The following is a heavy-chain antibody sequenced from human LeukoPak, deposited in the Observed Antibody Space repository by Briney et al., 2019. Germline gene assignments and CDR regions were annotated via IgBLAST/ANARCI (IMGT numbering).Heavy chain of an antibody. CDR2: INPNSGGT. CDR1: GYTFTGYY. J-gene: IGHJ4*02. V-gene: IGHV1-2*02. CDR3: ARERYYGSGSVYNRIDY. Sequence: ASVKVSCKASGYTFTGYYMHWVRQASGQGLEWMGWINPNSGGTNYAQKFQGRVTMTRDTSVSTAYMDLSRLRSDDTAVYYCARERYYGSGSVYNRIDYWGQGTLVTVSS. D-gene: IGHD3-10*01.